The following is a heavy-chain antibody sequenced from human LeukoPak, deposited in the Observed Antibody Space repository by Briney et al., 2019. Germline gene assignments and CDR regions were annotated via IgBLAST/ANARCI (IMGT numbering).Heavy chain of an antibody. CDR3: ASGPYPAAGTDHQFDY. V-gene: IGHV4-59*01. CDR1: GASISSYY. Sequence: PPETLSLTCTVSGASISSYYWSWIRQPPGKGLEWIGYIFYSGSTNYNPSLKSRVTISVDTSKNQFSLKLSSMTAADTAVYYCASGPYPAAGTDHQFDYWGQGTLVTVSS. D-gene: IGHD6-13*01. J-gene: IGHJ4*02. CDR2: IFYSGST.